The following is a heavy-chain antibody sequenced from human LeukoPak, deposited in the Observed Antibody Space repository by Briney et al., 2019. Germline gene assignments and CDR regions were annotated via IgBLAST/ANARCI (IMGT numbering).Heavy chain of an antibody. Sequence: QPGGSLRLSCAASGFTFSSYGMHWVRQAPGKGLEWVAVISYDGSNKHYADSVKGRFTISRDNAKNSLYLQMNSLRAEDTAVYYCARGSEWSSGVSDYWGQGTLVTVSS. J-gene: IGHJ4*02. CDR2: ISYDGSNK. CDR3: ARGSEWSSGVSDY. CDR1: GFTFSSYG. V-gene: IGHV3-30*03. D-gene: IGHD3-3*01.